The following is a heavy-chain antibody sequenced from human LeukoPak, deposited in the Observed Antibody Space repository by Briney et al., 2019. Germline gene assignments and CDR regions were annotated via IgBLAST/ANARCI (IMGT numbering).Heavy chain of an antibody. D-gene: IGHD6-13*01. J-gene: IGHJ3*02. CDR1: GGSISGSSFY. V-gene: IGHV4-39*02. CDR2: IYYSGST. CDR3: ARDHSSSWYDAFDI. Sequence: SETLSLTCTVSGGSISGSSFYWAWIRQPPGKGLEWIGSIYYSGSTYYNPSLKSRITISVDTSKSQISLELSSLTAADTAVYYCARDHSSSWYDAFDIWGQGTMVTVSS.